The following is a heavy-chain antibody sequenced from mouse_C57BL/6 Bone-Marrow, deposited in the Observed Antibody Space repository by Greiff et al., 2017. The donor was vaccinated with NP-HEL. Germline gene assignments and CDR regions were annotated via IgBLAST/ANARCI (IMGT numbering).Heavy chain of an antibody. Sequence: VQLKESGGGLVQPGGSLKLSCAASGFTFSDYYMYWVRQTPEKRLEWVAYISNGGGSTYYPDTVKGRFTISRDNAKNTLYLQMSRLKSEDTAMYYCARDSSGHGGFAYWGQGTLVTVSA. CDR2: ISNGGGST. J-gene: IGHJ3*01. V-gene: IGHV5-12*01. CDR1: GFTFSDYY. CDR3: ARDSSGHGGFAY. D-gene: IGHD3-2*02.